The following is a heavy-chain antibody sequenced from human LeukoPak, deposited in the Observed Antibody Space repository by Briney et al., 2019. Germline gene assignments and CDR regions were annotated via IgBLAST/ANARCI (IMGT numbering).Heavy chain of an antibody. CDR3: ARRRGRYFDWLHGVPSNWFDP. V-gene: IGHV4-59*01. Sequence: SETLSLTCTVSGGSISSYYWSWIRQPPGKGLEWIGYIYYSGSTNYNPSLKSRVTISVDTSKNQFSLKLSSVTAADTAVYYCARRRGRYFDWLHGVPSNWFDPWGQGTLVTVSS. CDR1: GGSISSYY. J-gene: IGHJ5*02. CDR2: IYYSGST. D-gene: IGHD3-9*01.